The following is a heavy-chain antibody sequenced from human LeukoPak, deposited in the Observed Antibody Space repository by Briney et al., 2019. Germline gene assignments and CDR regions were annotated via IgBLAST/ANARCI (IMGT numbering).Heavy chain of an antibody. CDR1: GYTLTELS. J-gene: IGHJ5*02. CDR2: FDPEDGET. D-gene: IGHD4-17*01. Sequence: ASVKVPCKVSGYTLTELSMHWVRQAPGKGLEWMGGFDPEDGETIYAQKFQGRVTMTEDTSTDTAYMELSSLRSEDTAVYYCATGPYGPRGSVWFDPWGQGTLVTVSS. CDR3: ATGPYGPRGSVWFDP. V-gene: IGHV1-24*01.